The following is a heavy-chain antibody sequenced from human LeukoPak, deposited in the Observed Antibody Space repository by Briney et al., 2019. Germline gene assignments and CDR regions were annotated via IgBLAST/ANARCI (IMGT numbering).Heavy chain of an antibody. V-gene: IGHV1-18*04. Sequence: GESLKISCKGSGYSFPSYWIGWVRQAPGQGLEWMGWISAYNGNTNYAQKLQGRVTMTTDTSTSTAYMELRSLRSDDTAVYYCARDRKSVVRGSKNDYWGQGTLVTVSS. J-gene: IGHJ4*02. CDR3: ARDRKSVVRGSKNDY. CDR2: ISAYNGNT. CDR1: GYSFPSYW. D-gene: IGHD3-10*01.